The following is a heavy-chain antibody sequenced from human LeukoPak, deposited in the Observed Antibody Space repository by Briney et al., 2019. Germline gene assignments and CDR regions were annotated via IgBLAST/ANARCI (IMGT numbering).Heavy chain of an antibody. CDR2: IYYTGST. CDR3: ATHKSFDNLSPSAS. V-gene: IGHV4-39*01. Sequence: SETLSLTCPVSGGSVSSSRYYWGWIRQPPGKGLEWIGSIYYTGSTYYKPSLKSRVTISVDASKNQISLKLSSVTAADTAVYFCATHKSFDNLSPSASWGQGTLVTVSS. J-gene: IGHJ5*02. CDR1: GGSVSSSRYY. D-gene: IGHD3-9*01.